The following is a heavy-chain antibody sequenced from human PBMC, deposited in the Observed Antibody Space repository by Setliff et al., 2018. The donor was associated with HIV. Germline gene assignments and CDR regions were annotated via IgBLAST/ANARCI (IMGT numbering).Heavy chain of an antibody. J-gene: IGHJ6*02. Sequence: SVKVSCKPSGYTFTTYGLSWVRQAPGQGLEWMAGIMPIFGTVSHTQKFQGRVRISTDESTNTVYMELTSLRSEDTAVYYCASGENLQPRMDVWGQGTTVTVS. V-gene: IGHV1-69*05. CDR3: ASGENLQPRMDV. CDR2: IMPIFGTV. CDR1: GYTFTTYG. D-gene: IGHD5-18*01.